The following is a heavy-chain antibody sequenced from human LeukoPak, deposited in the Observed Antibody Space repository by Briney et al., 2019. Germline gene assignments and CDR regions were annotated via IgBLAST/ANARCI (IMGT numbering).Heavy chain of an antibody. CDR2: IIASGGTT. V-gene: IGHV3-23*01. Sequence: GGSLRLSCAASGFTFSSYAMHWVRQAPGKGLEWVSAIIASGGTTYYADSVKGRFTISRDNSKNTLFLQMNSLRAEDTAVYYCAKDFGDRFYYFDSWGQGTLVTVSS. D-gene: IGHD4-17*01. J-gene: IGHJ4*02. CDR3: AKDFGDRFYYFDS. CDR1: GFTFSSYA.